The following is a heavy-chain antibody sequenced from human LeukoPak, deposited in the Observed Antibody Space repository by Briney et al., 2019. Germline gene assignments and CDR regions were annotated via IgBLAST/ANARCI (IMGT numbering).Heavy chain of an antibody. CDR3: ARDGYASGSHDY. J-gene: IGHJ4*02. CDR1: GFTFSSYS. D-gene: IGHD3-10*01. V-gene: IGHV3-21*01. Sequence: GGSLRLSCAASGFTFSSYSMNWVRQAPGKGLEWVSSISSSSSYIYYADSVKGRFTISRDNAKNSLYLQMNSLRLEDMAVYYCARDGYASGSHDYWGQGTLVTVSS. CDR2: ISSSSSYI.